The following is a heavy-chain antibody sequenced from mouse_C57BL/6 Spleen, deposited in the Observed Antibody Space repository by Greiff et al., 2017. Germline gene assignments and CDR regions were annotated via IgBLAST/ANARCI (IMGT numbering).Heavy chain of an antibody. D-gene: IGHD1-1*01. J-gene: IGHJ2*01. V-gene: IGHV1-19*01. CDR2: INPYNGGT. Sequence: EVQLVESGPVLVKPGASVKMSCKASGYTFTDYYMNWVKQSHGKSLEWIGVINPYNGGTSYNQKFKGKATLTVDKSSSTAYMELNSLTSEDSAVYYCASSRGAYFDYWGQGTTLTVSS. CDR1: GYTFTDYY. CDR3: ASSRGAYFDY.